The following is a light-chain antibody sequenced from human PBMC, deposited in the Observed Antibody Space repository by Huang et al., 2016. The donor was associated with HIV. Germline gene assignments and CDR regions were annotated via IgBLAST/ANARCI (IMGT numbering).Light chain of an antibody. Sequence: EIVLTQSPATLSLSPGERATLSCRASQSVSNYLAWYQQKPGQAPRLLIYDASNRATGIPARFSGSGSGTDFTLTISSLEPEDFALYYCHQRSSWTFGQGNKVEIK. CDR1: QSVSNY. V-gene: IGKV3-11*01. CDR3: HQRSSWT. J-gene: IGKJ1*01. CDR2: DAS.